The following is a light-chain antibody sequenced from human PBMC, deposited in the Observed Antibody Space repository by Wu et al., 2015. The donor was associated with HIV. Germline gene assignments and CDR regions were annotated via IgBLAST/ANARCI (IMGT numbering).Light chain of an antibody. Sequence: DIQMTQFPSTLSASVGDRVTITCRASQSISSWLAWYQQKPGKAPKLLIYKASSLENGVSSRFSGSGSGTEFTLTITSLQPDDFATYYCQQYDSPWTFGQGTKVEI. CDR3: QQYDSPWT. V-gene: IGKV1-5*03. J-gene: IGKJ1*01. CDR2: KAS. CDR1: QSISSW.